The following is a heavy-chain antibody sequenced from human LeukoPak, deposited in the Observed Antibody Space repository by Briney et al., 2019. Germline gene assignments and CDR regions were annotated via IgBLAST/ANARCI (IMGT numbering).Heavy chain of an antibody. J-gene: IGHJ4*02. D-gene: IGHD3-9*01. CDR3: ARGIGGYDILTGSWCY. CDR1: GFTFSSYE. Sequence: GGSLRLSCAASGFTFSSYEMNWVRQAPGKGLERVSYISSSGSTIYYADSVKGRFTISRDNAKNSLYLQTNSLRAEDTAVYYCARGIGGYDILTGSWCYWGQGTLVTVSS. CDR2: ISSSGSTI. V-gene: IGHV3-48*03.